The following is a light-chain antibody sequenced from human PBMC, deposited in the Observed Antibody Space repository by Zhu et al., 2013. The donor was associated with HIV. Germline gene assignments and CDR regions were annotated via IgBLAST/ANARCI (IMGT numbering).Light chain of an antibody. CDR3: TSYTSSTTLI. CDR2: DDS. CDR1: NIGSQS. J-gene: IGLJ2*01. Sequence: SYELTQPPSVSVAPGMTARITCGGDNIGSQSVHWYQQKPGHAPVLVIYDDSDRPSGIPERFSGSKSGNTASLTISGLQAEDEAHYYCTSYTSSTTLIFGGGTKVTVL. V-gene: IGLV3-21*01.